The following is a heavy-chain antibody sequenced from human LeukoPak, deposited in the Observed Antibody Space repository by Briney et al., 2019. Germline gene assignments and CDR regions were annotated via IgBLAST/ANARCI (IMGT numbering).Heavy chain of an antibody. Sequence: GGSLRLSCAASGFTVSSNYMSWVRQAPGKGLEWVSVIYSGGSTYYADSVKGRFTISRDNSKNTLYLQMNSLRAEDTAVYYCASGGGSYLGYYYYMDVWGKGTTVTVSS. CDR1: GFTVSSNY. CDR3: ASGGGSYLGYYYYMDV. J-gene: IGHJ6*03. CDR2: IYSGGST. V-gene: IGHV3-66*01. D-gene: IGHD1-26*01.